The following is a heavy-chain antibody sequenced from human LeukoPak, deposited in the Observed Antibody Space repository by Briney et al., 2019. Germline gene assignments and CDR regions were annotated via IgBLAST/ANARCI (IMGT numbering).Heavy chain of an antibody. CDR1: GGSISSSNW. CDR2: IYHSGST. V-gene: IGHV4-4*02. D-gene: IGHD3-3*01. CDR3: ARGRYNGLRFFAPSQNWFDP. J-gene: IGHJ5*02. Sequence: PSETLSLTCTVSGGSISSSNWWSWVRQPPGKGLEWIGEIYHSGSTNYNPSLKSRVTISVDKSKNQFSLKLSSVTAADTAVYYCARGRYNGLRFFAPSQNWFDPWGQGTLVTVSS.